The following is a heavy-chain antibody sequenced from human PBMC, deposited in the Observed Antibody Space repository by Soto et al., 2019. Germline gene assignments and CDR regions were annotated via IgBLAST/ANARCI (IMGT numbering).Heavy chain of an antibody. CDR3: ARSEYLGLHYADCGIDV. D-gene: IGHD4-17*01. J-gene: IGHJ6*02. Sequence: QVQLVESGGGVVQPGRSLRLSCAAYGFTFSSYGMHWVRQAPGKGLEWVAVIWYDGSNKYYADSVKGRFTIYRDNSKNTLYLHTNSLRAEDTAVYYWARSEYLGLHYADCGIDVWGQGTTVTVSS. V-gene: IGHV3-33*01. CDR2: IWYDGSNK. CDR1: GFTFSSYG.